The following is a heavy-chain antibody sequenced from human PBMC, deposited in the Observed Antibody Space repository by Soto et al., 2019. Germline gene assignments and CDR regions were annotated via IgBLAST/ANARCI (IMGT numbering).Heavy chain of an antibody. Sequence: EFGPKLVNPTQTHTQTVTFSGFSLSTSRVGVGWIRQPPGKALEWLAVIYWDDSKTYSPSLKSRLTITKDTSKNQVVLKMINVDPEDTASYFCARKNTYDYGSAFDSWGLGTPVTVSS. J-gene: IGHJ4*02. V-gene: IGHV2-5*02. CDR3: ARKNTYDYGSAFDS. CDR1: GFSLSTSRVG. D-gene: IGHD3-10*01. CDR2: IYWDDSK.